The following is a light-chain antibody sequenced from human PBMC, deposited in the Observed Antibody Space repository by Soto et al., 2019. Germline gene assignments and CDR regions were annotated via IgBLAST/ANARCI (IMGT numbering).Light chain of an antibody. V-gene: IGKV3-20*01. Sequence: ETVLTQSPGTLSLSPGERATLSCRASQTVTNRYVAWYQHRPGQAPRVLIYAASNRTPGIPDRFSGSASGTEFTLTISRLEPEDFAVYYCQQYGNSPWTFGQGTKVDIK. CDR3: QQYGNSPWT. J-gene: IGKJ1*01. CDR1: QTVTNRY. CDR2: AAS.